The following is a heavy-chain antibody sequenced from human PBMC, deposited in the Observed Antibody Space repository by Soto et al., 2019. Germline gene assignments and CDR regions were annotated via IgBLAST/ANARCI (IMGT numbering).Heavy chain of an antibody. J-gene: IGHJ3*02. CDR2: IYYSGST. Sequence: QVQLQESGPGLVKPSQTLSLTCTVSGGSISSGGYYWSWIRQHPGKGLEWIAYIYYSGSTYYNPSLRTRATTSVDTSKNQFSLKLSSVTAADNAGYYCARVRLDDGSGSYLAGAFDSWGEWTMDTVSS. D-gene: IGHD3-10*01. CDR3: ARVRLDDGSGSYLAGAFDS. V-gene: IGHV4-31*03. CDR1: GGSISSGGYY.